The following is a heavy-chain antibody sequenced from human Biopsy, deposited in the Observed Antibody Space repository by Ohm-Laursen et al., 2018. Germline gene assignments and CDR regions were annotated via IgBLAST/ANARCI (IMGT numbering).Heavy chain of an antibody. CDR1: GGSISNNNYY. CDR2: IFYRGST. CDR3: ARDYDTSGYYYVS. J-gene: IGHJ5*02. D-gene: IGHD3-22*01. Sequence: PSETLSLTCTVSGGSISNNNYYWGWIRPPPGKGLEWIGSIFYRGSTHYKPSLKSRVNISVDTSKNQFSLKLNSVTAADTAVYYCARDYDTSGYYYVSWGQGTLVTVSS. V-gene: IGHV4-39*01.